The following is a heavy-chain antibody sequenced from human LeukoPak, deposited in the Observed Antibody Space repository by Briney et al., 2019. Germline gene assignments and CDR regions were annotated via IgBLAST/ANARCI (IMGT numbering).Heavy chain of an antibody. CDR1: GFTFSSYE. J-gene: IGHJ4*02. CDR3: VRFMRGTIGGDN. CDR2: ISSSGSTI. D-gene: IGHD3-16*01. V-gene: IGHV3-48*03. Sequence: GGSLRLSCAPSGFTFSSYEMHWVRQAPGKGLEWVSYISSSGSTIYYADSVKGRFTISRDNAKNSLYLQMNSLRAEDTAMYYCVRFMRGTIGGDNWGQGTLVTVSA.